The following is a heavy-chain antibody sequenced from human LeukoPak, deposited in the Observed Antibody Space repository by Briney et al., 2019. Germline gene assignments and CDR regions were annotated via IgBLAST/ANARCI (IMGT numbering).Heavy chain of an antibody. J-gene: IGHJ4*02. CDR3: ATGRQMGY. Sequence: PGGSLRLSCAVSGFTFSSFWMSWVRQAPGKGLELVANIKQDGSEKYYVDSVKGRFTISRDDAKNSLFLQMNSLRAEDTAVYYCATGRQMGYWGQGTLVTVSS. D-gene: IGHD5-24*01. V-gene: IGHV3-7*03. CDR1: GFTFSSFW. CDR2: IKQDGSEK.